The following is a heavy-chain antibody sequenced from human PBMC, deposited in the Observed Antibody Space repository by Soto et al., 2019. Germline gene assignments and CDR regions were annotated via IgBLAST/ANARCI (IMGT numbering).Heavy chain of an antibody. CDR2: IYRTEST. CDR1: GGFFTSNNW. D-gene: IGHD2-2*01. J-gene: IGHJ5*01. Sequence: PWETLSLTCAVSGGFFTSNNWLSLVRQPPGEGLGWFGEIYRTESTNYNPSLKSRVTISLDKSENEFSLKVTSLTAADTAVYYCARRDQGNSVDSWGQGTLVTVSS. CDR3: ARRDQGNSVDS. V-gene: IGHV4-4*02.